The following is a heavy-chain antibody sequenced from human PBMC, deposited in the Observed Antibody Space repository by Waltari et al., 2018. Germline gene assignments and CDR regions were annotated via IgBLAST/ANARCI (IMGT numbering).Heavy chain of an antibody. J-gene: IGHJ4*02. V-gene: IGHV4-59*08. CDR2: IYYSGST. D-gene: IGHD6-6*01. Sequence: VQLQESGPGLVKPSETLSLSCTASGGPISSYYWSWVGQPPGPGLEWSGDIYYSGSTSSNPSRKSRVTISVDTSKNQYSLKLSAVTAADTAVYYCARTAARREYYFDNWGQGTMVTVSS. CDR1: GGPISSYY. CDR3: ARTAARREYYFDN.